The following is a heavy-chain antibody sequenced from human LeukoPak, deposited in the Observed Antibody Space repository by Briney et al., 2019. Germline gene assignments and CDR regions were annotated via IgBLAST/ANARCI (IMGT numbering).Heavy chain of an antibody. D-gene: IGHD6-19*01. CDR1: GYTFTSYW. CDR3: ARQGAVAGNWFDP. CDR2: IDPSDSYT. Sequence: GESLRISCKGSGYTFTSYWINWVRQLPGEGLEWMGRIDPSDSYTNYSPSFQGHVTISADKSISTAYLQWSSLKASDPAMYYCARQGAVAGNWFDPWGQGTLVTVSS. V-gene: IGHV5-10-1*01. J-gene: IGHJ5*02.